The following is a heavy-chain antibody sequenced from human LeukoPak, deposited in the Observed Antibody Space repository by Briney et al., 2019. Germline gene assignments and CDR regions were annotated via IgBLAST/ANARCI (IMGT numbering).Heavy chain of an antibody. CDR3: ARGDDNFDY. J-gene: IGHJ4*02. CDR1: GASLSSYY. Sequence: PSETLSLTCTVSGASLSSYYWSWIRQPPGKGLEWIGYVYYIGTTIYNPSLKSRVTISVDTSKNQFSLKLSSVAAADTAVYYCARGDDNFDYWGQGTLVTVSS. CDR2: VYYIGTT. V-gene: IGHV4-59*01.